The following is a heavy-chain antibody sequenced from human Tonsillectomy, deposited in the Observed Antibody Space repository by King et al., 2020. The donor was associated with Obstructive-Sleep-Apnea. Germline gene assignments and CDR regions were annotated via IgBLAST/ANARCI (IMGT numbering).Heavy chain of an antibody. Sequence: VQLVESGGGVVQPGGSLRLSCAASGFTFSSYGMHWVRQAPGKGLEWVAFTRCDGSVKYYADSVKGRFTISRDNSKNTLYRQMNSLIAEDTAVYYCAKDVATTQGSDAFDIWGQGTTVTVSS. CDR2: TRCDGSVK. CDR1: GFTFSSYG. CDR3: AKDVATTQGSDAFDI. J-gene: IGHJ3*02. V-gene: IGHV3-30*02. D-gene: IGHD2-15*01.